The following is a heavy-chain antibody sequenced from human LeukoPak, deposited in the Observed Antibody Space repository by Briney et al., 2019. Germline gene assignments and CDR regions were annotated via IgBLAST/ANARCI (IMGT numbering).Heavy chain of an antibody. CDR2: IYYSGST. J-gene: IGHJ4*02. V-gene: IGHV4-61*01. Sequence: SETLSLACTVSGGSVSSGSYYCSWIRQPPGKGLEWIGYIYYSGSTNYNPSLKSRVTISVDTSKNQFSLKLSSVTAADTAVYYCARGCGGDCYLPDYWGQGTLVTVSS. CDR1: GGSVSSGSYY. D-gene: IGHD2-21*02. CDR3: ARGCGGDCYLPDY.